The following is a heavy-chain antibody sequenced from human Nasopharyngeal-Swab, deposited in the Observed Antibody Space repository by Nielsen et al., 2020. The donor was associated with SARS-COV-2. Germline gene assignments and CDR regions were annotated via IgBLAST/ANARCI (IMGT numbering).Heavy chain of an antibody. CDR1: GCTFSSYA. CDR3: ARAMATVGAVYYYGMDV. J-gene: IGHJ6*02. D-gene: IGHD4-23*01. CDR2: IIPILGIA. Sequence: SLNVSSKASGCTFSSYAISWVRQAPEQGLEWMGGIIPILGIANYAQKFQGRVTITADKSTSTAYMELSSLRSEDTAVYYCARAMATVGAVYYYGMDVWGQGTTVTVSS. V-gene: IGHV1-69*10.